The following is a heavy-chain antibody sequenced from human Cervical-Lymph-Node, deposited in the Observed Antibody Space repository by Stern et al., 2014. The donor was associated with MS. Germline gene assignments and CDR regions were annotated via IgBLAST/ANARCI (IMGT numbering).Heavy chain of an antibody. CDR2: ISAYNGNT. CDR3: ARGLLGSENAFDI. V-gene: IGHV1-18*01. D-gene: IGHD2-15*01. CDR1: GYTFTSYG. Sequence: LGQSGAEVKKPGASVTVSCKASGYTFTSYGISWVRPAPGQGLEWVGWISAYNGNTTYAHKLQGRVTMTTDTSTSTAYMELRSLRSDDTAVYYCARGLLGSENAFDIWGQGTMVTVSS. J-gene: IGHJ3*02.